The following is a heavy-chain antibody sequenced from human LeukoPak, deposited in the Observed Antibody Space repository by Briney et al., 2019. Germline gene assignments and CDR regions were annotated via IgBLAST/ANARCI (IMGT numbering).Heavy chain of an antibody. Sequence: ASVKVSCKASGYTFTSYGISWVRQAPGQGLEWMGWISAYNGNTNYAQKLQGRVTMTTDTSTSTAYMARRSLRSDDTAVYYCARASMQLWGGGDAFDIWGQGTMVTVSS. CDR1: GYTFTSYG. D-gene: IGHD5-18*01. CDR2: ISAYNGNT. CDR3: ARASMQLWGGGDAFDI. V-gene: IGHV1-18*01. J-gene: IGHJ3*02.